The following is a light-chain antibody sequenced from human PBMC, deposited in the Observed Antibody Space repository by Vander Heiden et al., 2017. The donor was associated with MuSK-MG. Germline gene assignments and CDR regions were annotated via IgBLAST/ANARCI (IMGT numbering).Light chain of an antibody. Sequence: SSELTQDPAVSVALGQTVRITCQGDSLRSYYASWYQQKPGQAPVLVIYGKNNRHSGIPDRFSGSSSGNTASLTITGAQAEEEADYYCNSRDSRGNNLYVFGTGTKVTVL. J-gene: IGLJ1*01. CDR1: SLRSYY. CDR3: NSRDSRGNNLYV. V-gene: IGLV3-19*01. CDR2: GKN.